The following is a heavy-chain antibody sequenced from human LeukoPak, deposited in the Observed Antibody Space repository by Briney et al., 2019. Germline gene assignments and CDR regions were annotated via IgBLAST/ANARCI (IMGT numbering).Heavy chain of an antibody. Sequence: SQTLSLTCTVSGGSISSGGYYWSWIRQPPGKGLEWIGYIYHSGSTYYNPSLKSRVTISVDRSKNQFSLKLSSVTAADTAVYYCARVKIVPDAMGGYFDYWGQGTLVTVSS. D-gene: IGHD2-2*01. CDR3: ARVKIVPDAMGGYFDY. V-gene: IGHV4-30-2*01. CDR1: GGSISSGGYY. CDR2: IYHSGST. J-gene: IGHJ4*02.